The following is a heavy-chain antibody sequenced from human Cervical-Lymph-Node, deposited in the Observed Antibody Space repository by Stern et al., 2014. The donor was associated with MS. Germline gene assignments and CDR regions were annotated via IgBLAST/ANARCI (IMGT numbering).Heavy chain of an antibody. CDR2: TSYDGGNR. D-gene: IGHD5-18*01. CDR3: AKDRRGGYNYLYGMDV. J-gene: IGHJ6*02. CDR1: RFTFRSYG. V-gene: IGHV3-30*18. Sequence: QVQLVESGGGVVQPGTSLRLSCTGSRFTFRSYGIHWVRQAPGQGLEWVSVTSYDGGNRQYADSVKGRFTISRDNSKNTVYLHLNSLRPEDTGVYHCAKDRRGGYNYLYGMDVWGQGTTVTVS.